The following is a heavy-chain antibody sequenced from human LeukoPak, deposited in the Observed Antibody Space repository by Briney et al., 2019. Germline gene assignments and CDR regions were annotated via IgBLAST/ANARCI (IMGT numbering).Heavy chain of an antibody. J-gene: IGHJ4*02. Sequence: GGSLRRSCAASGFTFSSYGMHWVRQAPGKGLEWVAFIRYDGSNKYYADSVKGRFTISRDNSKNTLYLQMNSLRAEDTAVYYCAKEGSSGYPLDYWGQGTLVTVSS. CDR3: AKEGSSGYPLDY. CDR1: GFTFSSYG. D-gene: IGHD3-22*01. CDR2: IRYDGSNK. V-gene: IGHV3-30*02.